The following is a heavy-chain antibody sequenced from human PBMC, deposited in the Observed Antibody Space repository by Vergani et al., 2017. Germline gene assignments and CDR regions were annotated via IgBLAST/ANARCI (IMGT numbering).Heavy chain of an antibody. Sequence: QVQLQQWGAGLLKPSETLSLTCAVYGGSFSGYYWSWIRQPPGKGLEWIGEINHSGSTNNNPSLKSRVTILVDKSKNQFFLKLSSVTAADTAVYYCARVGDQRTTYYYYYYMDVWGKGTTVTVSS. CDR3: ARVGDQRTTYYYYYYMDV. J-gene: IGHJ6*03. CDR1: GGSFSGYY. V-gene: IGHV4-34*01. D-gene: IGHD3-16*01. CDR2: INHSGST.